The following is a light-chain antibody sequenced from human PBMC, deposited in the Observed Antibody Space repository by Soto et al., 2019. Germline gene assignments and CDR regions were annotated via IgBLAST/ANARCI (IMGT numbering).Light chain of an antibody. J-gene: IGKJ2*01. CDR2: GAS. Sequence: EILMTQSPATLSVSPGERATLSCRASQSVSSNLAWYQQKPGQAPRLLIYGASTRATGIPARFSGSGSGTEFTLTISSLQSEELAVYYCHQYNNWPPYTFGQGTKLEIK. CDR3: HQYNNWPPYT. CDR1: QSVSSN. V-gene: IGKV3-15*01.